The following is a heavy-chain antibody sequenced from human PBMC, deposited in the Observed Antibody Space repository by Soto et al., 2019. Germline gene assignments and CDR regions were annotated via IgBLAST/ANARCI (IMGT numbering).Heavy chain of an antibody. CDR2: IYYRGST. V-gene: IGHV4-31*02. CDR3: ARAEGYSSTSGLFDP. D-gene: IGHD2-2*01. Sequence: WTWIRQFPGKGLEWIGYIYYRGSTYYNPSLKSRLTMSIDTSKNQFSLKLTSVTAADTAVYYCARAEGYSSTSGLFDPWGQGTLVAVSS. J-gene: IGHJ5*02.